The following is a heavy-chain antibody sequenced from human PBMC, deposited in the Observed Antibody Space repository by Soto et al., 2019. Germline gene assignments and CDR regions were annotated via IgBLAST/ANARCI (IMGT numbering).Heavy chain of an antibody. D-gene: IGHD4-17*01. CDR3: ARLFGDYGDYAWSLRY. CDR2: ISAYNGNT. CDR1: GYTFSGYA. Sequence: QVQLVQSGAEVKKPGASVKVSCKASGYTFSGYAMGWVRQAPGQGLEWMGWISAYNGNTDYAQKFQGRVTMTTDTSTSTAYMELRSLTSDDTAVYYCARLFGDYGDYAWSLRYWGQGTLVTVSS. V-gene: IGHV1-18*01. J-gene: IGHJ4*02.